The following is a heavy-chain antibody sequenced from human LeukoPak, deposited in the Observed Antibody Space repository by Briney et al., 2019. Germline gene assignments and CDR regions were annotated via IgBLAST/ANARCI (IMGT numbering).Heavy chain of an antibody. Sequence: GASVKVSCKASGYTFTGYYMHWVRQAPGQGLEWMGWINPNSGGTNYAQKFQGRVTMTRDTSISTAYMELSSLRSEDTAVYYCARWFSVTIFGVVTRMRGFDPWGQGTLVTVSS. J-gene: IGHJ5*02. CDR3: ARWFSVTIFGVVTRMRGFDP. CDR1: GYTFTGYY. V-gene: IGHV1-2*02. CDR2: INPNSGGT. D-gene: IGHD3-3*01.